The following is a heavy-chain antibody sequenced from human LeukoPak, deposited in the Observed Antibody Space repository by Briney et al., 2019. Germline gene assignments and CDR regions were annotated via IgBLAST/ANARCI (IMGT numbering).Heavy chain of an antibody. Sequence: ASVKVSCKASGYTFTNSDFNWVRQATGQGLEWMGWMIPNSGNTGYAQKFQGRVTMTRNTSIGTAYMGLSSLRSEDTAVYYCATYCSSTSCPALDMWGQGTLVTVSS. CDR2: MIPNSGNT. V-gene: IGHV1-8*01. CDR1: GYTFTNSD. CDR3: ATYCSSTSCPALDM. D-gene: IGHD2-2*01. J-gene: IGHJ4*02.